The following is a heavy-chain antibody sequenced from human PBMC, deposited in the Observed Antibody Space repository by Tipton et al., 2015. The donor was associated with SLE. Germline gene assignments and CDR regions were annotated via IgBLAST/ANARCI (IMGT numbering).Heavy chain of an antibody. CDR3: AKDTGRGFFDL. CDR1: GFTFADFP. Sequence: SLRLSCAGSGFTFADFPMSWVRLAPGKGLEWVSVIYSGDGSTHSADSVKGRFTISRDNSKNTLYLQMNNLRADDTAIYTCAKDTGRGFFDLWGRGTLVTVSS. J-gene: IGHJ2*01. V-gene: IGHV3-23*03. D-gene: IGHD3-10*01. CDR2: IYSGDGST.